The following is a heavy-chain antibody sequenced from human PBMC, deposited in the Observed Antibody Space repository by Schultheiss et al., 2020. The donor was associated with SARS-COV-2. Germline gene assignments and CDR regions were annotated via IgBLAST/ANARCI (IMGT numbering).Heavy chain of an antibody. CDR3: AREYSLIAFDI. Sequence: GGSLRLSCAASGFTFSNYGMHWVRQAPGKGLEWVAVIWYDGSNKYYADSVKGRFTISRDNSKNTLYLQMNSLRAEDTAVYYCAREYSLIAFDIWGQGTMVTVSS. J-gene: IGHJ3*02. D-gene: IGHD2-15*01. V-gene: IGHV3-33*01. CDR1: GFTFSNYG. CDR2: IWYDGSNK.